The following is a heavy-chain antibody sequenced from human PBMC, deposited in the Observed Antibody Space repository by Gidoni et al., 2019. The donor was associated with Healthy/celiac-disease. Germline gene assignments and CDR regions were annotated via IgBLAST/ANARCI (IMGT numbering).Heavy chain of an antibody. J-gene: IGHJ6*02. V-gene: IGHV6-1*01. D-gene: IGHD3-3*01. Sequence: QVQLQQSGPGLVKPSQTLSLTCAISGDSVSSNSAAWNWIRQSPSRGLEWLGRTYYRSKWYNDYAVSVKSRITINPDTSKNQFSLQLNSVTPEDTAVYYCARDVGYDFWSNDSGDYYYYYGMDVWGQGTTVTVSS. CDR3: ARDVGYDFWSNDSGDYYYYYGMDV. CDR2: TYYRSKWYN. CDR1: GDSVSSNSAA.